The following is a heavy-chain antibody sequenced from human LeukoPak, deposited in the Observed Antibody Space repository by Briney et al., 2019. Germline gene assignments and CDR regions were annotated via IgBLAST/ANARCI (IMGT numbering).Heavy chain of an antibody. Sequence: PSETLSLTCTVSGGSISSSSYYWSWIRQPPGKGLEWIGEINHSGSTNYNPSLKSRVTISVDTSKNQFSLKLSSVAAADTAVYYCARRSGSYFDYWGQGTLVTVSS. D-gene: IGHD1-26*01. CDR2: INHSGST. V-gene: IGHV4-39*07. CDR1: GGSISSSSYY. J-gene: IGHJ4*02. CDR3: ARRSGSYFDY.